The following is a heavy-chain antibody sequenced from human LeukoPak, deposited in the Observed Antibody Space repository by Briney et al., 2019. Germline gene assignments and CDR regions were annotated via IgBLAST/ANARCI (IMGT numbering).Heavy chain of an antibody. D-gene: IGHD6-6*01. Sequence: GGSLRLSCTASGFSFSGHWMHWARQLPGKGLVWVSRISPTGSTSSYADSVKGRFTVSRDNAKNTLYLQVNNLRAEDTAVYYCARGPNSNWSGLDFWGQGTLLTVSS. CDR2: ISPTGSTS. J-gene: IGHJ4*02. CDR1: GFSFSGHW. CDR3: ARGPNSNWSGLDF. V-gene: IGHV3-74*01.